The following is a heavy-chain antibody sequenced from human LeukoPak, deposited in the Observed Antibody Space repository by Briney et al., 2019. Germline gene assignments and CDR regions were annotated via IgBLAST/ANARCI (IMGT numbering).Heavy chain of an antibody. Sequence: GSLRLSCAASGFTFSSFDMHWVRQPTGQGLEWVSTIGTASDTYYPGSVEGRFTLSRDNAKNSLYLQMNSLTAGDTAVYYCARGPPGGKYYYMDVWGKGTTVTVSS. CDR2: IGTASDT. J-gene: IGHJ6*03. D-gene: IGHD4-23*01. CDR1: GFTFSSFD. V-gene: IGHV3-13*01. CDR3: ARGPPGGKYYYMDV.